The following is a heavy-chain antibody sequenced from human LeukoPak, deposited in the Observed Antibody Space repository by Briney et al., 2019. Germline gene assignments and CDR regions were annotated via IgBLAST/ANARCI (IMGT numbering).Heavy chain of an antibody. V-gene: IGHV4-30-4*01. CDR2: IYYSGST. CDR1: GGSIRSGDNY. CDR3: ARGDYSFDY. J-gene: IGHJ4*02. Sequence: SETLSLTCTVSGGSIRSGDNYWSWIRQPPGKGLEWIGYIYYSGSTYYNPSLKSRLTISVDTSKNQFSLKLSSVTAADTAVYYCARGDYSFDYWGQGTLVTVSS.